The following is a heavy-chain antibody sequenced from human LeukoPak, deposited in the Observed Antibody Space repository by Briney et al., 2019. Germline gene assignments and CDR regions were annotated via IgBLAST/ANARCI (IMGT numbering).Heavy chain of an antibody. D-gene: IGHD4-17*01. Sequence: PGGSLRLSCAASGFTFSNHWMHWVRQVPGKGLVWVSRIKTDGSITSHADFVEGRFTISRDNAKNTVYLQLNSLRAEDTAVYYCVRDRTTVTVFDYWGQGTLVTVSS. J-gene: IGHJ4*02. CDR3: VRDRTTVTVFDY. V-gene: IGHV3-74*01. CDR2: IKTDGSIT. CDR1: GFTFSNHW.